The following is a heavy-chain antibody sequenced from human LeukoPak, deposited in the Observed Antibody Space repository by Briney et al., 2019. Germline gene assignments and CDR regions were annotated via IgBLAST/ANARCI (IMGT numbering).Heavy chain of an antibody. CDR3: ARSSQITFGGVIVAGFDY. J-gene: IGHJ4*02. Sequence: SETLSLTCAVSGGSISSYYWSWIRQPPGKGLEWIGYIYYSGSTNYNPSLKSRVTISVDTSKNQFSLKLSSVTAADTAVYYCARSSQITFGGVIVAGFDYWGQGTLVTVSS. V-gene: IGHV4-59*01. D-gene: IGHD3-16*02. CDR1: GGSISSYY. CDR2: IYYSGST.